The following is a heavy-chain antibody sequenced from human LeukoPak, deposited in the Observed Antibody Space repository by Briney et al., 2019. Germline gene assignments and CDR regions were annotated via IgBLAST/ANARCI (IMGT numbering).Heavy chain of an antibody. D-gene: IGHD4-23*01. CDR1: GFTFSSYS. V-gene: IGHV3-48*04. CDR3: ARDRGKAPFDY. Sequence: GGSLRLSCAASGFTFSSYSMNWVRQAPGKGLEWVSYISSSSSTIYYADSVKGRFTIPRDNAKNSLYLQMNSLRAEDTAVYYCARDRGKAPFDYWGQGTLVTVSS. J-gene: IGHJ4*02. CDR2: ISSSSSTI.